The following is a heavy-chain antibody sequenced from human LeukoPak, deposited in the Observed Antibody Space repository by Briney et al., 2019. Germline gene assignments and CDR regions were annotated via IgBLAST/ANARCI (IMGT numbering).Heavy chain of an antibody. CDR2: INPNSGGT. CDR1: GYTFTGYY. Sequence: GASVKVSCKASGYTFTGYYMHWVRQAPGQGLEWMGWINPNSGGTNYAQKFRGRVTMTRDTSISTAYMELSRLRSDDTAVYYCARDHREALLWFGELLPVAYFDYWGQGTLVTVSS. CDR3: ARDHREALLWFGELLPVAYFDY. J-gene: IGHJ4*02. V-gene: IGHV1-2*02. D-gene: IGHD3-10*01.